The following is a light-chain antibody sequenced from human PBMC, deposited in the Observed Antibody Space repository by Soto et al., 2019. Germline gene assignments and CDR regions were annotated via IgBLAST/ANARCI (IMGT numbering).Light chain of an antibody. CDR1: QNVRDY. V-gene: IGKV3-11*01. J-gene: IGKJ4*01. CDR2: DAS. CDR3: QQRSTWPLT. Sequence: EIVLTQSPATLSLSPGGRATLSCRASQNVRDYLAWYQHKPGQAPRLLIYDASTRATGIPARFSASGSGTDFTLSISSLEPEDIAVYYCQQRSTWPLTFGAGTKVDIK.